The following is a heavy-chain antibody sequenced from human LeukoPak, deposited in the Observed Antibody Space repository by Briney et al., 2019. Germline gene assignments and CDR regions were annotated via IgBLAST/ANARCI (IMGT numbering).Heavy chain of an antibody. J-gene: IGHJ3*02. V-gene: IGHV3-48*02. CDR3: ARDLHYAFDI. D-gene: IGHD3-10*01. CDR1: GFTFSGYA. Sequence: PGGSLRLSCAASGFTFSGYAMNWVRHAPGKGLEWVSHIYSSDTTYADSVKGRSTISRDNAKKSLYLQMNSLRDEDTAVYYCARDLHYAFDIWGQGTMVTASS. CDR2: IYSSDTT.